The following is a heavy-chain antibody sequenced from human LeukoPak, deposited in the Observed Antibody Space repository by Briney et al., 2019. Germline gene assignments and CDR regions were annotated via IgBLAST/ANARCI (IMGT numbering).Heavy chain of an antibody. J-gene: IGHJ5*02. V-gene: IGHV7-4-1*02. CDR3: ARGPSNYYDSSGYYFDNWFDP. CDR2: INTNTGNP. CDR1: GYTFTSYY. Sequence: ASVKVSCKASGYTFTSYYMHWVRQAPGQGLEWMGWINTNTGNPTYAQGFTGRFVFSLDTSVSTAYLQISSLKAEDTAVYYCARGPSNYYDSSGYYFDNWFDPWGQGTLVTVSS. D-gene: IGHD3-22*01.